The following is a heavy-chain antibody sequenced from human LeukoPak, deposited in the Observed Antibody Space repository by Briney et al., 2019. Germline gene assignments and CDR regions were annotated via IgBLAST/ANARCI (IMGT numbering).Heavy chain of an antibody. Sequence: SETLSLTCGVSGVSFNNYCWSWIRQPPGKGLEWIGRINASGSTNYNPSLKSPVTMSLDTSKNQFSLKVSSVTAAETAVYYCARETGTNEFRYYSYYGMDVWGQGTTVTVSS. J-gene: IGHJ6*02. CDR2: INASGST. V-gene: IGHV4-4*07. D-gene: IGHD3-9*01. CDR1: GVSFNNYC. CDR3: ARETGTNEFRYYSYYGMDV.